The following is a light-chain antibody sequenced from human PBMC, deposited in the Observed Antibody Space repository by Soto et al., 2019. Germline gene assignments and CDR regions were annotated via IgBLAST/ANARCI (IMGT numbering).Light chain of an antibody. V-gene: IGKV3-15*01. J-gene: IGKJ4*01. CDR3: HQYHYWSRPS. CDR2: SAS. CDR1: QSIXSD. Sequence: EVVMTQSPATLSVSPGERATLSCRASQSIXSDLAWYQQKPGQGPRLLIYSASTRATGIPARISGSGSETEFTLTISSLQSEDFAVYYCHQYHYWSRPSFGGGTKVEI.